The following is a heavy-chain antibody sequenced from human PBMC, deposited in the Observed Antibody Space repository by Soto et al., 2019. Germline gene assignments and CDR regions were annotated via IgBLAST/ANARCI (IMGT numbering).Heavy chain of an antibody. D-gene: IGHD3-22*01. V-gene: IGHV4-59*01. Sequence: SETLSLTCTVSVGSISSYYWSWIRHHPGKGLEWIGYIYYSGSTKYNPSLKSRVTISVDTSKNQFSLKLSSVTAADTAVYDCARHYYDSSGLDYWGQGTLVTVSS. CDR1: VGSISSYY. CDR3: ARHYYDSSGLDY. CDR2: IYYSGST. J-gene: IGHJ4*02.